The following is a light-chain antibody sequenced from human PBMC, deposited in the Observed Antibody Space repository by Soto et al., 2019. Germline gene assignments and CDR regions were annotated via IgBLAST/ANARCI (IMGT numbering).Light chain of an antibody. CDR1: SSDIGGYDY. CDR3: CSYTRTSNHYF. CDR2: EVR. J-gene: IGLJ1*01. V-gene: IGLV2-14*01. Sequence: QSALTQPASVSGSPGQSITISCTGTSSDIGGYDYVSWYQQRPGKAHKLMIYEVRYRPSGVSNRFSGSKSGNTASLTISGLQAEDEAVYYCCSYTRTSNHYFFGSGTKVTVL.